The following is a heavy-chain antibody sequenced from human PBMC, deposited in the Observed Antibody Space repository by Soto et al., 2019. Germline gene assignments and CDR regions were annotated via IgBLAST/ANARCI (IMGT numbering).Heavy chain of an antibody. Sequence: GGSLRLSCAASGFPFSSFSMNWVRQAPGKGLEWVSSISRNSSYIYYADSVKGRFTIPRDNARNSLYLQVNRLRAEDTAVYYCARDRIAVIGGSYYFYGMDVWGQGTTVTVSS. CDR2: ISRNSSYI. CDR3: ARDRIAVIGGSYYFYGMDV. J-gene: IGHJ6*02. V-gene: IGHV3-21*06. D-gene: IGHD3-10*01. CDR1: GFPFSSFS.